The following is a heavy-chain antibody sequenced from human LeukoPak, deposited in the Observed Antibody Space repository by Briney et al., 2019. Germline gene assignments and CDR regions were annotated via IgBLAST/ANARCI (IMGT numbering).Heavy chain of an antibody. CDR3: ARAPSSSLTWFDP. Sequence: SETLSLTCTVSGGSISSYYWSWIRQPPGKGLEWIGYIYYSGSTNYNPSLKSRVTISVDTSKNQFSLKLSSVTAADTAVYYCARAPSSSLTWFDPWGQGTLVTVSS. CDR1: GGSISSYY. V-gene: IGHV4-59*01. CDR2: IYYSGST. D-gene: IGHD6-13*01. J-gene: IGHJ5*02.